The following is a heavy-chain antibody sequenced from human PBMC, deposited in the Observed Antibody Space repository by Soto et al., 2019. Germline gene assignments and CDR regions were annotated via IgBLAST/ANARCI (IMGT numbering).Heavy chain of an antibody. V-gene: IGHV1-18*01. Sequence: QVQLVQSGAEVKKPGASVKVSCKASGYTFTSYGISWVRQAPGQGLEWMGWISAYNGNTNYAQKLQGRVTMTTDTSTSTAYMELRSLRSDVTAVYYCATYYYGSGSQDYYGMDVWGQGTTVTVSS. D-gene: IGHD3-10*01. CDR3: ATYYYGSGSQDYYGMDV. J-gene: IGHJ6*02. CDR1: GYTFTSYG. CDR2: ISAYNGNT.